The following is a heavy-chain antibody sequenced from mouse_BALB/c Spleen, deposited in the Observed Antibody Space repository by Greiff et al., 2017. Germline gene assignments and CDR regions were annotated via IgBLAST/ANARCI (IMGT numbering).Heavy chain of an antibody. CDR2: IDPANCNT. Sequence: EVQLQQSGAELVKPGASVKLSCTASGFNIKDTYMHWVKQRPEQGLEWIGRIDPANCNTKYDPKFQGKATITADTSSNTAYLQLSSLTSEDTAVYYCARILRSTMIKGYFDYWGQGTTLTVSS. CDR1: GFNIKDTY. J-gene: IGHJ2*01. CDR3: ARILRSTMIKGYFDY. D-gene: IGHD2-4*01. V-gene: IGHV14-3*02.